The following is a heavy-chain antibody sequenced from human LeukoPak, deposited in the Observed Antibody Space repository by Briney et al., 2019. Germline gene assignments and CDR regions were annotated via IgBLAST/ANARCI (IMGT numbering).Heavy chain of an antibody. CDR3: ARGIISSGWYVGAFDI. V-gene: IGHV4-59*01. CDR2: SGST. Sequence: SETLSLTCTVSGGSISSYYWSWIRQPPGKGLEWIGYSGSTNYNPSLKSRVTISVDTSKNQFSLKLSSVTAADTAVYYCARGIISSGWYVGAFDIWGQGTMVTVSS. J-gene: IGHJ3*02. CDR1: GGSISSYY. D-gene: IGHD6-19*01.